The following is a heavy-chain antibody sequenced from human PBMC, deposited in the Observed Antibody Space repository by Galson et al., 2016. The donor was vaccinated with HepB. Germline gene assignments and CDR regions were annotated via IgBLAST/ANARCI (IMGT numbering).Heavy chain of an antibody. Sequence: ETLSLTCSVSGDSISSPYWWTWVRQTPGKGLEWIGAIYHRGTTHYNPSRKSRVTISVDTSNNHFSLKLTSMTAADTAVYFCARDEASRPGIDFWGQGTLVTVSS. D-gene: IGHD6-6*01. J-gene: IGHJ4*02. CDR2: IYHRGTT. V-gene: IGHV4-4*01. CDR3: ARDEASRPGIDF. CDR1: GDSISSPYW.